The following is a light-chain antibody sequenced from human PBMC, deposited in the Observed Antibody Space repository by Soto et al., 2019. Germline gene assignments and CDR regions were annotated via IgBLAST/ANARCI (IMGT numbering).Light chain of an antibody. CDR1: ESVSNN. CDR2: HAS. V-gene: IGKV3-15*01. CDR3: QQYNDWPLT. Sequence: DRVMTQSPATLSVSPGERATLSCRASESVSNNLAWYQQKFGQAPRLLIYHASTRATGIPARFSGSGSGTELTLTISSLQSEDFALYYCQQYNDWPLTFGGGTKVEIK. J-gene: IGKJ4*01.